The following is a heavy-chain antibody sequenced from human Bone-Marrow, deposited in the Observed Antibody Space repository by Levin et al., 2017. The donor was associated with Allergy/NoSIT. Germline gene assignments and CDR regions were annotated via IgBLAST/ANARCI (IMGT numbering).Heavy chain of an antibody. J-gene: IGHJ4*02. D-gene: IGHD2-2*01. V-gene: IGHV3-23*01. Sequence: GGSLRLSCAASGFTFSSYSVNWVRQAPGRGLEWVSAITGPGGTTYYADSVKGRFTISRDNSKNTLYLQVNSLRAEDTAIYYCATDPPTMRWAFDYWGQGTLVTVSS. CDR3: ATDPPTMRWAFDY. CDR1: GFTFSSYS. CDR2: ITGPGGTT.